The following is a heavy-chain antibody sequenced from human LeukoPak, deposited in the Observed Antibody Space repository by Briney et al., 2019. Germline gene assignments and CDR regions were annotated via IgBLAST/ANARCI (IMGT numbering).Heavy chain of an antibody. D-gene: IGHD6-19*01. J-gene: IGHJ4*02. CDR1: GDSIISYGYY. Sequence: PSETLSLTCTVSGDSIISYGYYWGWIRQPPGKGLEWIATIYYSGNTYYNPSLKSRVTISVDTSKNQFSLTLSSVTAADTAVYYCARQAGSGWYRFDYWGQGTLVTVSS. V-gene: IGHV4-39*01. CDR2: IYYSGNT. CDR3: ARQAGSGWYRFDY.